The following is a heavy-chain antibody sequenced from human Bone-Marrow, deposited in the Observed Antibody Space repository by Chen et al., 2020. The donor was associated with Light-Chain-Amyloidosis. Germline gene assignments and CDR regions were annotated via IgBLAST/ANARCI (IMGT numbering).Heavy chain of an antibody. CDR1: GYTFTDYY. CDR3: AREKYSSSSRRWFDP. CDR2: INPNRGGT. J-gene: IGHJ5*02. D-gene: IGHD6-6*01. V-gene: IGHV1-2*02. Sequence: QVQLVQSGADVKKPGASVKVSCKASGYTFTDYYVHWVRQAPGQGLEWMGWINPNRGGTNYVQKFQDRVTMTRDTSISTAYMELSRLRSDDTALYYCAREKYSSSSRRWFDPWGQGTLVTVSS.